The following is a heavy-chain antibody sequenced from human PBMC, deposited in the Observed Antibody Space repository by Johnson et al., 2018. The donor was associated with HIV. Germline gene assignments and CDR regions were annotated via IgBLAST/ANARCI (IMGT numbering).Heavy chain of an antibody. V-gene: IGHV3-30*04. D-gene: IGHD3-10*01. CDR3: TKVWGFYYGQYHDAFDI. CDR2: ISYDGSNK. CDR1: GFTFISYA. Sequence: QVQLVESGGGVVQPGRSLRLSCAASGFTFISYAMHWVRQAPGKGLEWVAVISYDGSNKYYADSVKGRFTISRDNSKNTLYLQMNSLRPEDTAVYYCTKVWGFYYGQYHDAFDIWGQGTMVTVSS. J-gene: IGHJ3*02.